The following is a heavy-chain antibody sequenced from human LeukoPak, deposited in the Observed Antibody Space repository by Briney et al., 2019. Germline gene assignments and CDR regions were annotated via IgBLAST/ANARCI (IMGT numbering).Heavy chain of an antibody. J-gene: IGHJ6*02. Sequence: SETLSLTCAVSGGSISSGGYSWSWIRQPPGKGLEWIGYIYHSGSTYYNPSLKSRVTISVDRSKNQFSLKLSSVTAADTAVYYCARLYYDFWSGYYTLGMDVWGQGTTVTVSS. D-gene: IGHD3-3*01. CDR2: IYHSGST. CDR3: ARLYYDFWSGYYTLGMDV. CDR1: GGSISSGGYS. V-gene: IGHV4-30-2*02.